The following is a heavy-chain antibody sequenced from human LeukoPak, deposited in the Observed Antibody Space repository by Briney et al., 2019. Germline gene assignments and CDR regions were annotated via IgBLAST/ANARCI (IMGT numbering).Heavy chain of an antibody. CDR1: GDSISSYF. Sequence: SETLSLTCSVSGDSISSYFWAWIRQPPGKGLEWIGYVCYNGTTNYNPSLRNRVAISIDTSKNQFSLKLNSATAADTAVYYCATSGGFNSPRHYWGQGTLVTVCS. J-gene: IGHJ4*02. D-gene: IGHD3-16*01. CDR3: ATSGGFNSPRHY. V-gene: IGHV4-59*01. CDR2: VCYNGTT.